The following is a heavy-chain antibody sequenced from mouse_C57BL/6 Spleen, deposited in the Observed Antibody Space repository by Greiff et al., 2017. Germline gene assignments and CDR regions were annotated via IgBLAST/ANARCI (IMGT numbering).Heavy chain of an antibody. CDR1: GYTFTSYG. CDR3: ARRGVVANWAMDY. J-gene: IGHJ4*01. Sequence: QVQLQQSGAELARPGASVKLSCKASGYTFTSYGISWVKQRTGQGLEWIGEIYPRSGNTYYNEKFKGKATLTADKSSSTAYVELRSLTSEDSAVYFCARRGVVANWAMDYWGQGTSVTVAS. V-gene: IGHV1-81*01. CDR2: IYPRSGNT. D-gene: IGHD1-1*01.